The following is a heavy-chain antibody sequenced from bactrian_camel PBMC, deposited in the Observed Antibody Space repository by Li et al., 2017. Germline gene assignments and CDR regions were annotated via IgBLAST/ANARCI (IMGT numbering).Heavy chain of an antibody. CDR2: LDSAGNI. D-gene: IGHD6*01. V-gene: IGHV3S1*01. CDR1: GYKGSNYL. CDR3: AKACRYGGSWPDFGY. Sequence: QVQLVESGGGSVQAGGSLRLSCARTGYKGSNYLLAWLRQAPGKEREGVAALDSAGNINYADSVRGRFTISRDNTKNMLYLQMNSLKSEDTALYYCAKACRYGGSWPDFGYWGQGTQVTVS. J-gene: IGHJ6*01.